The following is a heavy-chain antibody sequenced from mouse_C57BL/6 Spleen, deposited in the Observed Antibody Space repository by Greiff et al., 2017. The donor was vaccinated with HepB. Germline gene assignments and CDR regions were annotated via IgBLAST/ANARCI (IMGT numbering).Heavy chain of an antibody. CDR1: GYTFTSYW. CDR3: ARSGGPDDDVGIYDDAMDY. V-gene: IGHV1-53*01. D-gene: IGHD2-4*01. J-gene: IGHJ4*01. CDR2: INPSNGGT. Sequence: QVQLQQPGTELVKPGASVKLSCKASGYTFTSYWMHWVKQRPGQGLEWIGNINPSNGGTNYNEKFKSKATLSVDKSSSTAYMQLSSLTSEDSAVYYWARSGGPDDDVGIYDDAMDYWGQGTSVTVSS.